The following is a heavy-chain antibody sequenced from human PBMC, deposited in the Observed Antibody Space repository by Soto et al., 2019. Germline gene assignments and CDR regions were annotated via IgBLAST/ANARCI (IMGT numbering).Heavy chain of an antibody. J-gene: IGHJ4*02. D-gene: IGHD3-10*01. Sequence: SETLSLTCTVSGGSISSSSYYWGWIRQPPGKGLEWIGSIYYSGSTYYNPSLKSRVTISVDTSKNQFSLKLSSVTAADTAVYYCARLGYYGSGSGDYWGQGTLVTVSS. CDR2: IYYSGST. CDR3: ARLGYYGSGSGDY. V-gene: IGHV4-39*01. CDR1: GGSISSSSYY.